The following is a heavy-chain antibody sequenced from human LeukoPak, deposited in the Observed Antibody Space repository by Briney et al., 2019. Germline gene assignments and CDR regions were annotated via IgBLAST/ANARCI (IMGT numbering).Heavy chain of an antibody. V-gene: IGHV3-66*01. J-gene: IGHJ6*02. CDR2: IYSGGST. D-gene: IGHD2-2*01. CDR1: GFTFSNYG. CDR3: ARDLPAGDGMDV. Sequence: GRSLRLSCAASGFTFSNYGMHWVRQAPGKGLEWVSVIYSGGSTYYADSVKGRFTISRDNSKNTLYLQMNSLRAEDTAVYYCARDLPAGDGMDVWGQGTTVTVSS.